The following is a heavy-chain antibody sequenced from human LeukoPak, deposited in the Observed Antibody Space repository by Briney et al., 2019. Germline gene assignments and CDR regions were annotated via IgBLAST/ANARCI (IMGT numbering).Heavy chain of an antibody. Sequence: GASAKVSCKASGDTFSSYAISWVRQAPGQGLEWMGRIILLYDIPNYAQKFQSRVTIIADKSTSTVYMELSRLRSEDTAVYYCASGYYDSSGYSRGRLDYWGQGTLVTVSP. V-gene: IGHV1-69*04. J-gene: IGHJ4*02. CDR1: GDTFSSYA. CDR3: ASGYYDSSGYSRGRLDY. CDR2: IILLYDIP. D-gene: IGHD3-22*01.